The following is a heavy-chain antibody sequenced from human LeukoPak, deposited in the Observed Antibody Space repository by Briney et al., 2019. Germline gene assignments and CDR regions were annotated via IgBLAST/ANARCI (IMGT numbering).Heavy chain of an antibody. Sequence: SQTPSLTCVISGDSVSSDSGAWNWIRQSPSRGLEWLGRTYYRSKWFNDYAASVKSRIIIKPDTSKNQFSLQLNSVTPEDAAMYYCATGEMDVWGQGTTVTVSS. CDR1: GDSVSSDSGA. CDR3: ATGEMDV. D-gene: IGHD3-10*01. J-gene: IGHJ6*02. V-gene: IGHV6-1*01. CDR2: TYYRSKWFN.